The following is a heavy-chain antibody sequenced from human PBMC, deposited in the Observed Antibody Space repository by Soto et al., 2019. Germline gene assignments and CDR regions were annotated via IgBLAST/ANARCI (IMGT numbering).Heavy chain of an antibody. Sequence: GGSLRLSCAASGFTFSSYGMNWVRQAPGKGLEWVSSISSSSTYTYYADSVKGRFTISRDNAKNSLYMQMNGLRAEDTAVYYCTRHGPGDYFLFDPWGQGTLVTVSS. CDR2: ISSSSTYT. J-gene: IGHJ5*02. V-gene: IGHV3-21*01. CDR1: GFTFSSYG. D-gene: IGHD4-17*01. CDR3: TRHGPGDYFLFDP.